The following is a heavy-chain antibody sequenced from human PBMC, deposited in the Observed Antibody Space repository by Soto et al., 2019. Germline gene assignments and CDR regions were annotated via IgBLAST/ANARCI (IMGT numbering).Heavy chain of an antibody. J-gene: IGHJ5*01. Sequence: PSETLSLTCSVSGDSISTVDYFWAWIRQPPGQALEYIGYIYKSATTYYNPSFESRVAISLDTSKSQFSLNVTSVTAADTAVYFCARGRYGLPGRCFPNWFDSWGQGPWSPSPQ. V-gene: IGHV4-30-4*01. CDR3: ARGRYGLPGRCFPNWFDS. CDR1: GDSISTVDYF. CDR2: IYKSATT. D-gene: IGHD3-10*01.